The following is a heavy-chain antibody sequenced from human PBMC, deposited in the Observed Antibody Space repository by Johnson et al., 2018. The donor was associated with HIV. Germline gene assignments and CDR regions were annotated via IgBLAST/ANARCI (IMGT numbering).Heavy chain of an antibody. D-gene: IGHD1-26*01. CDR2: ISGSGAST. J-gene: IGHJ3*02. V-gene: IGHV3-23*04. CDR3: AKAWELLGRRAALDI. CDR1: GFTFSDYA. Sequence: EQLVESGGGLVQPGGSLRLSCVVSGFTFSDYAVNWVRQAPGKGLEWVSGISGSGASTYYADSVKGRFTISRDNSKNTLYLQMESLRVEDTAIYYCAKAWELLGRRAALDIWGQGTMVTVSS.